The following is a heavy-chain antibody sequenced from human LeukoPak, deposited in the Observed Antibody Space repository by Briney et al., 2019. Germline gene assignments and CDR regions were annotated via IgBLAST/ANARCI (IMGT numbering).Heavy chain of an antibody. CDR1: GLTFRNYW. CDR3: ARVYYYDSSGYYGVGN. J-gene: IGHJ4*02. CDR2: ISSSGSTI. V-gene: IGHV3-48*04. Sequence: GGSLRLSCAASGLTFRNYWMNWVRQAPGKGLEWVSYISSSGSTIYYADSVKGRFTISRDNAKNSLYLQMNSLRAEDTAVYYCARVYYYDSSGYYGVGNWGQGTLVTVSS. D-gene: IGHD3-22*01.